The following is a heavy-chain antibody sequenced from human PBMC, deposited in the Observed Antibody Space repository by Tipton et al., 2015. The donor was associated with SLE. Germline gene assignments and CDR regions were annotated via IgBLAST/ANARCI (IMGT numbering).Heavy chain of an antibody. D-gene: IGHD2-2*01. J-gene: IGHJ4*02. CDR1: GYTFTTYN. CDR2: ISADNGNT. CDR3: AMRSTSSQVDY. V-gene: IGHV1-18*01. Sequence: QSGAEVKKPGASVKVSCKASGYTFTTYNIVWVRQTPGQGLEWVGWISADNGNTNYKQNFQGRVTMTTDTSTSTAYMELSSLRSEDTAVYYCAMRSTSSQVDYWGQGTLITVSS.